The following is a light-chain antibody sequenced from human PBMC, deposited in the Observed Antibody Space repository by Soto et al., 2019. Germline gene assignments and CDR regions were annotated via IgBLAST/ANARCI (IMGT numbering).Light chain of an antibody. Sequence: EIMLTQPPATLDLSAGERATLSCRASQSVSSYLAWYQQKPGQAPRLLIYDASNRATGIPARFSGSGSGTDFTLTISSLEPEDFAVYYCQQRSNWPITFGQGSLLEVK. V-gene: IGKV3-11*01. J-gene: IGKJ5*01. CDR2: DAS. CDR1: QSVSSY. CDR3: QQRSNWPIT.